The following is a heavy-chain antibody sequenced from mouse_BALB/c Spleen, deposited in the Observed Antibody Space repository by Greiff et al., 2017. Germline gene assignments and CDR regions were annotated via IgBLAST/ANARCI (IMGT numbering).Heavy chain of an antibody. V-gene: IGHV3-2*02. CDR1: GYSIPSDYA. Sequence: EVKLMESGPGLVKPSQSLSLTCTVTGYSIPSDYAWNWIRQFPGNKLEWMGYISYSGSTSYNPSLKSRISITRDTSKSQFFLQLNSVTTEDTATYDCARYYYGSSQYYYAMDYWGQGTSVTVSS. J-gene: IGHJ4*01. D-gene: IGHD1-1*01. CDR2: ISYSGST. CDR3: ARYYYGSSQYYYAMDY.